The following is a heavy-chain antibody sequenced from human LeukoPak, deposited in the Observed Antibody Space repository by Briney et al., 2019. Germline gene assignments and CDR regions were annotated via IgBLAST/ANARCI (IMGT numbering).Heavy chain of an antibody. V-gene: IGHV1-69*13. Sequence: GASLKVSCKASGGTFSSYAISWVRQAPGQGLEWMGGIIPIFGTANYAQKFQGRVTITADESTSTAYMELSSLRSEDTAVYYCARAFRGGGRDDDAFDIWGQGTMVTVSS. CDR2: IIPIFGTA. D-gene: IGHD2-15*01. CDR1: GGTFSSYA. J-gene: IGHJ3*02. CDR3: ARAFRGGGRDDDAFDI.